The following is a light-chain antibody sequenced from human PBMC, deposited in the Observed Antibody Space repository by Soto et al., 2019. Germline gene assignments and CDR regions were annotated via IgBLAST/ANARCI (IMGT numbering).Light chain of an antibody. CDR1: QGISDY. J-gene: IGKJ2*01. V-gene: IGKV1-27*01. CDR2: ASS. Sequence: DIQMTQSPSSLSASVGDRVTITCRASQGISDYLAWFQQKPGKVPELLIYASSTLRSGVPSRFSGSGSGKNFTLTISSLQPEDVATYYCQKYNSAHRTFGQGTKLEIK. CDR3: QKYNSAHRT.